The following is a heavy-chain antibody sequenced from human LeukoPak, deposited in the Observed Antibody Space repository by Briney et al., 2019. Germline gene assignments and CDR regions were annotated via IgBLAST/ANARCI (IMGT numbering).Heavy chain of an antibody. J-gene: IGHJ3*02. CDR2: IYSGDST. CDR3: AKAMIVVITDDAFDI. V-gene: IGHV3-53*01. CDR1: GFSVSSNY. D-gene: IGHD3-22*01. Sequence: GGSLRLSCAASGFSVSSNYMSWVRQAPGKGLEWVSVIYSGDSTYYADSVKGRFTISRDNSKNTLYLQMNSLRAEDTAVYYCAKAMIVVITDDAFDIWGQGTVVTVSS.